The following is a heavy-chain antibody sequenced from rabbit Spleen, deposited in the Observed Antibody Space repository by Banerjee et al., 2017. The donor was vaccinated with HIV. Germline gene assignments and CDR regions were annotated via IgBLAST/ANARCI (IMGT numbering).Heavy chain of an antibody. V-gene: IGHV1S45*01. Sequence: QEQLKESGGGLVKPEGSLTLTCTASGFSFSSGYWICWVRQAPEKGLEWIACIYTGNYDTAYAAWAKGRFTISRTSSTTVTLEMTSLTAADTATYFCARDLADVIGWNFGWWGPGTLVTVS. CDR2: IYTGNYDT. J-gene: IGHJ4*01. CDR3: ARDLADVIGWNFGW. CDR1: GFSFSSGYW. D-gene: IGHD1-1*01.